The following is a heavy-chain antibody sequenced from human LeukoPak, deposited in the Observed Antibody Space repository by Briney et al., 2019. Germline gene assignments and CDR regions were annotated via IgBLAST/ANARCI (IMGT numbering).Heavy chain of an antibody. Sequence: ASVKVSGKASVYTFTNYDINGVRQASGQGLDWMGWMNPNSGNTGYAQKFQGRVTMTRNTSISTAYMELSSLSSEDTAVYYCARGPGCISTSCPYYFDHWGQGTLVTVST. D-gene: IGHD2-2*01. V-gene: IGHV1-8*01. J-gene: IGHJ4*02. CDR3: ARGPGCISTSCPYYFDH. CDR2: MNPNSGNT. CDR1: VYTFTNYD.